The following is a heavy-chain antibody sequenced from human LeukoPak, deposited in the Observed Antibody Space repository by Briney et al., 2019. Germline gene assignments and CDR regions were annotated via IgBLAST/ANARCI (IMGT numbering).Heavy chain of an antibody. CDR2: IYSGGST. V-gene: IGHV3-53*01. CDR1: GFTVSSNY. CDR3: VRSVDF. J-gene: IGHJ4*02. Sequence: GGSLRLSCAASGFTVSSNYMSWVRQAPGKGLEWVSVIYSGGSTYYADSVKGRFTISRDNAKDTLYLQMDGLRPEDTALYYCVRSVDFWGQGTPVTVSS.